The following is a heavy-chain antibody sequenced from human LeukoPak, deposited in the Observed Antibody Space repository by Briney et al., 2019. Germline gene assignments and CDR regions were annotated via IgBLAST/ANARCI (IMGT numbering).Heavy chain of an antibody. CDR3: AKAGTGVVIISY. J-gene: IGHJ4*02. V-gene: IGHV3-23*01. Sequence: PGGSLRLSCAASGFTFSSYAMSWVRQAPGKGLEWVSAISGSGGSTYYADSVKSRFTISRDNSKNTLYLQMNSLRAEDTAVYYCAKAGTGVVIISYWGQGTLVTVSS. CDR2: ISGSGGST. D-gene: IGHD3-3*01. CDR1: GFTFSSYA.